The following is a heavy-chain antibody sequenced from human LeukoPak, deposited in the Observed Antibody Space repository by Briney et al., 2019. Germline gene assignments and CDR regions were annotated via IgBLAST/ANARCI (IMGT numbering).Heavy chain of an antibody. CDR2: IYPGDSDT. J-gene: IGHJ4*02. V-gene: IGHV5-51*01. CDR3: ARPRAYYYDSSLGFDY. Sequence: GESLKISCKGSGYSFTSYWIGWVRQMPGKGLEWMGIIYPGDSDTRYSPSFQGQVTISADKSISTAYLQWSSLTASDTAMYYCARPRAYYYDSSLGFDYWGQGTLVTVS. D-gene: IGHD3-22*01. CDR1: GYSFTSYW.